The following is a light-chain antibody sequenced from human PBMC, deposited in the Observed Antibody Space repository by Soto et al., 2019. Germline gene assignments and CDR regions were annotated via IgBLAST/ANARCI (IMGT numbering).Light chain of an antibody. CDR1: QSVSSD. CDR3: QHYNNWAT. J-gene: IGKJ5*01. CDR2: GAS. V-gene: IGKV3-15*01. Sequence: EIVMTQSPATLSVSPGERATLSCGASQSVSSDLAWYQQKPGQAPRLLIYGASTRATGIPARFSGSGSGTDFTLTISSLQSEDFAVYYCQHYNNWATFGQGTRLEIK.